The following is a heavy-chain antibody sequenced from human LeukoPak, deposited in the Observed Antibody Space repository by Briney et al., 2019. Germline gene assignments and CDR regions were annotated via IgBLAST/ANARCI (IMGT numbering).Heavy chain of an antibody. D-gene: IGHD3-22*01. CDR2: INHSGST. CDR1: GGSFSGYY. V-gene: IGHV4-34*01. Sequence: SETLSLTCAVYGGSFSGYYWSWIRQPPGKGLEWIGEINHSGSTNYNPSLKSRVTISVDTSKNQFSLKLSSVTAADTAVYYCARGHYYDSSGYSLTFDYWGQGTLVTVSS. CDR3: ARGHYYDSSGYSLTFDY. J-gene: IGHJ4*02.